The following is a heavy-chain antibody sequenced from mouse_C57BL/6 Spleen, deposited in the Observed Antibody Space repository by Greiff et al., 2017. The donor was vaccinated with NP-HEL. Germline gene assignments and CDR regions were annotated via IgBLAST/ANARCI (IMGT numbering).Heavy chain of an antibody. Sequence: EVQLQESGAELVKPGASVKLSCTASGFNINDYYMHWVKQRPEQGLEWIGRIDPEDGETKYAPKFQGKATITADTSSNTAYLQLSSLTSEDTAVYYCARSYYSGSSWYFDVWGTGTTVTVSS. J-gene: IGHJ1*03. CDR3: ARSYYSGSSWYFDV. CDR2: IDPEDGET. D-gene: IGHD1-1*01. CDR1: GFNINDYY. V-gene: IGHV14-2*01.